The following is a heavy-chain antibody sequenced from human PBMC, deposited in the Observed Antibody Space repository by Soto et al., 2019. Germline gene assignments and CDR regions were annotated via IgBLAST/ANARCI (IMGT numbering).Heavy chain of an antibody. V-gene: IGHV3-30*18. Sequence: QVKLVESGGGVVQPGGSRRLSCAASGFRFSSYGMHWVRQVPGKGLEWVAVIKSDGTAYSTESVEGRFSVSRDNSRNTLCLQMFNVRPEDTGIYYCAKPRSSLEWPPFDPWGHGTLVTVSS. CDR1: GFRFSSYG. CDR3: AKPRSSLEWPPFDP. D-gene: IGHD3-3*01. J-gene: IGHJ5*02. CDR2: IKSDGTA.